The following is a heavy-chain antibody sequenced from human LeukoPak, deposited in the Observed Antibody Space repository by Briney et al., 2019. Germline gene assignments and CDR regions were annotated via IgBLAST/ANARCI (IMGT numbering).Heavy chain of an antibody. V-gene: IGHV3-7*04. CDR1: GFTVSGNY. D-gene: IGHD3-10*01. CDR2: IKQDGNEK. J-gene: IGHJ4*02. CDR3: AREYFFGSGSYYNGY. Sequence: GSLRLSCAASGFTVSGNYMSWVRQAPGKGLEWVANIKQDGNEKYYVDSVKGRFTISRDNAKNSLYLQMNSLRAEDTAVYYCAREYFFGSGSYYNGYWGQGALVTVSS.